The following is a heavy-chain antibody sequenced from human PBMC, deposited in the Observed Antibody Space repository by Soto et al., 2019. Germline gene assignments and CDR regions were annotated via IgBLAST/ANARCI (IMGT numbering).Heavy chain of an antibody. V-gene: IGHV4-31*03. J-gene: IGHJ4*02. CDR1: GHSLSSGGYY. CDR2: IYFTGIT. D-gene: IGHD6-19*01. CDR3: ARDWGSSGWPN. Sequence: SETLSLTCTVSGHSLSSGGYYWSWIRQHPGKGLEWVGYIYFTGITLYNPSLKSRLAISVDTSKNQFSLKLTSVTAADTAVYYCARDWGSSGWPNWGQGVLVTVSS.